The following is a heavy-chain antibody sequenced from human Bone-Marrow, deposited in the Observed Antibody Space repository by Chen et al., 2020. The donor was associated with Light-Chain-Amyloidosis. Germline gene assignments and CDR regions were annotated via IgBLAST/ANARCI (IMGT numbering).Heavy chain of an antibody. CDR3: ARRRDGYNFDY. CDR1: GYTFPNYW. J-gene: IGHJ4*02. V-gene: IGHV5-51*01. CDR2: TYPDDSDA. Sequence: SGPEVKKPGESLKISCKGSGYTFPNYWIGWVRQMPGKGLEWMGVTYPDDSDARYSPSFEGQVTISADKSITTAYLQWRSLKASDTAMYYCARRRDGYNFDYWGQGTLVTVSS. D-gene: IGHD5-12*01.